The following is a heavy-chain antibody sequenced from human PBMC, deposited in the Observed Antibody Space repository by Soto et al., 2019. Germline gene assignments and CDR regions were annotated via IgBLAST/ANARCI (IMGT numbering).Heavy chain of an antibody. J-gene: IGHJ6*02. CDR2: INAGNGNT. D-gene: IGHD2-2*01. CDR1: GYTFTSYA. Sequence: VASVKVSCKASGYTFTSYAMHWVRQAPGQRLEWMGWINAGNGNTKYSQKFQGRVTITADTSTSTAYMELSSLRSEDTAVYYCARSQGSSTSLEIYYYYYYGMDVWGQGTTVTVSS. V-gene: IGHV1-3*01. CDR3: ARSQGSSTSLEIYYYYYYGMDV.